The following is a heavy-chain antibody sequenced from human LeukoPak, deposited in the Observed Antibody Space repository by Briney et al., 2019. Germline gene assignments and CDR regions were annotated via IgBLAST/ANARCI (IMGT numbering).Heavy chain of an antibody. V-gene: IGHV3-23*01. CDR2: ISGSGGST. CDR1: GFTFSSYA. Sequence: GGSLRLSCAASGFTFSSYAMSWVRQAPGKGLEWVSAISGSGGSTYYADSVKGRFTISRDNSKNTLYLQMNSLRAEDTAVYYCARMVRGGGYGMDVWGQGTTVTVSS. CDR3: ARMVRGGGYGMDV. D-gene: IGHD3-10*01. J-gene: IGHJ6*02.